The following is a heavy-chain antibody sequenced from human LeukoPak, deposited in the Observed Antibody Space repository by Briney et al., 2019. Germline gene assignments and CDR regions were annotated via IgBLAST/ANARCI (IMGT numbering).Heavy chain of an antibody. Sequence: SVKVSCKASGGTFSSYAISWVRQAPGQGLEWMGGIIPIFGTANYAQKFQGRVTVTADESTSTAYMELSSLRSEDTAVYYCARVSGVWEWLLPPSYYYYYGMDVWGQGTTVTVSS. V-gene: IGHV1-69*13. J-gene: IGHJ6*02. CDR1: GGTFSSYA. CDR2: IIPIFGTA. D-gene: IGHD3-3*01. CDR3: ARVSGVWEWLLPPSYYYYYGMDV.